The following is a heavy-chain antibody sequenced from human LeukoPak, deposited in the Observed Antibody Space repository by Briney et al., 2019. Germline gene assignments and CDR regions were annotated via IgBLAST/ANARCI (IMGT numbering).Heavy chain of an antibody. CDR1: GYTFTCYY. CDR3: AVDCSGGSCYPY. Sequence: ASVKVSCKASGYTFTCYYMHWVRQAPGQGLEWMGIINPSGGSTSYAQKFQGRVTMTRDTSTSTVYMELSSLRSEDTAVYYCAVDCSGGSCYPYWGQGTLVTVSS. D-gene: IGHD2-15*01. J-gene: IGHJ4*02. CDR2: INPSGGST. V-gene: IGHV1-46*01.